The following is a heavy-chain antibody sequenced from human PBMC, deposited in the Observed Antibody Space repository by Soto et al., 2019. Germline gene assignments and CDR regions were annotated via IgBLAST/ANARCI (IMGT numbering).Heavy chain of an antibody. CDR3: ARGGYCTNGVCYRDAYYYYYGMDV. J-gene: IGHJ6*02. CDR1: GGTFSSYA. D-gene: IGHD2-8*01. Sequence: SVKVSCKASGGTFSSYAISWVRQAPGQGLEWMGGIIPIFGTANYAQKFQGRVTITADESTSTAYMELSSLRSEDTAVYYCARGGYCTNGVCYRDAYYYYYGMDVWGQGTTVTVSS. V-gene: IGHV1-69*13. CDR2: IIPIFGTA.